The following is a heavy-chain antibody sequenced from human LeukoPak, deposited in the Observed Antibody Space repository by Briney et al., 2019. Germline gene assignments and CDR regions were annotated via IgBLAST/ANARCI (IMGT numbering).Heavy chain of an antibody. CDR2: INSDGSST. Sequence: GGSLRLSCAASGFTFSSYWMHWVRQAPGKGLAWVSRINSDGSSTSYADSVKGRFTISRDNAKNTLYLQMNSLRADDTAVYYCAGGRSGTYYDYWGQGTLVTVSS. V-gene: IGHV3-74*01. CDR3: AGGRSGTYYDY. J-gene: IGHJ4*02. D-gene: IGHD1-26*01. CDR1: GFTFSSYW.